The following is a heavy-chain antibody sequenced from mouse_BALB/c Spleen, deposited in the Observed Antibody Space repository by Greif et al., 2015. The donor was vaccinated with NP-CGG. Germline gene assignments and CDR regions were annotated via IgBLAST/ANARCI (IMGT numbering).Heavy chain of an antibody. J-gene: IGHJ2*01. CDR2: IYPGDGDT. D-gene: IGHD5-1*01. V-gene: IGHV1-80*01. CDR1: GYAFSSYW. CDR3: ARSVYHYYFDY. Sequence: VQLQQSGAELVRPGSSVKISCKASGYAFSSYWMNWVKQRPGQGLEWIGQIYPGDGDTNYNGKFKGKATLTADKSSSTAYMQLSSLTSEDSAVYFCARSVYHYYFDYWGQGTTLTVSS.